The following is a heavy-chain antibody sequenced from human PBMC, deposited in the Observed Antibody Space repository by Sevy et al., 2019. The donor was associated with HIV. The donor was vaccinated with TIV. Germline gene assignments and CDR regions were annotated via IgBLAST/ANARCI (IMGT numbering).Heavy chain of an antibody. CDR1: GGSVSSGSYY. CDR3: ARDSSWLRSYYGMDV. V-gene: IGHV4-61*01. Sequence: SETLSLTCTVSGGSVSSGSYYWSWIRQPPGKGLEWIGYIYYSGSTNYYPSLKSRVTISVDTSKNQFSLKLSSVTAADTAVYYCARDSSWLRSYYGMDVWGQGTTVTVSS. J-gene: IGHJ6*02. D-gene: IGHD6-13*01. CDR2: IYYSGST.